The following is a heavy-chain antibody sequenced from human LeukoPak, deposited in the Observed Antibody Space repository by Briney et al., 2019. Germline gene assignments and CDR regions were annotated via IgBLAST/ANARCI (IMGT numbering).Heavy chain of an antibody. V-gene: IGHV3-23*01. J-gene: IGHJ6*03. Sequence: GGSLRLSCAASGFTFSSYAMSWVRQAPGKGLEWVSAISGSGGSTYYADSVKGRFTISRDNSKNTLYLQMNSLRAEDTAVYYCAARRIVGATARYYYYYMDVCGKGTTVTVSS. D-gene: IGHD1-26*01. CDR3: AARRIVGATARYYYYYMDV. CDR2: ISGSGGST. CDR1: GFTFSSYA.